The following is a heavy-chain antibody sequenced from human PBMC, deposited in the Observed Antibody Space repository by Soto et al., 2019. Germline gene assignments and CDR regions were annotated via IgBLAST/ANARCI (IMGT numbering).Heavy chain of an antibody. CDR3: ARDQAGGTYYYGMDV. D-gene: IGHD3-10*01. Sequence: SKTLSLTCSVSGGSISSYYWTWIRQPAGKGLEWIGRIYSTGTTNYNPSLKSRVTMSVDTSSNQVYLRLASVTAADTAIYYCARDQAGGTYYYGMDVWGQGTLVTVSS. J-gene: IGHJ6*02. V-gene: IGHV4-4*07. CDR2: IYSTGTT. CDR1: GGSISSYY.